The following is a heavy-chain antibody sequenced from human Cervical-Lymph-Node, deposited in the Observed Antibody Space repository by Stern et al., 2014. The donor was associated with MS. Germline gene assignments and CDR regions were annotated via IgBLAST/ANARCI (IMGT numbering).Heavy chain of an antibody. CDR3: ARDGSYEDYGDYATSVFDH. CDR2: VIPIFGVT. V-gene: IGHV1-69*17. J-gene: IGHJ4*02. CDR1: GDSFNNYA. Sequence: DQLVESGTEVKKPGSSVTISCKASGDSFNNYAVNWVRQAPGQGLEWMGGVIPIFGVTTYAQKFRGRVTITADKSLVTASLQLNNLRSYDTAVYFCARDGSYEDYGDYATSVFDHWGQGTLVTVSS. D-gene: IGHD4-17*01.